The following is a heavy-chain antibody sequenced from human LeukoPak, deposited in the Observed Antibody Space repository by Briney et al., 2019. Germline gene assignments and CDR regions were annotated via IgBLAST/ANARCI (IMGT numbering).Heavy chain of an antibody. J-gene: IGHJ4*02. Sequence: GGSLRLSCAVSGFTFSNAWMSWVRQAPGKGLEWVGRIKSKTDGGTTDYAAPVKGRFTISRDDSKNTLYLQMNSLKTEDTAVYYCTTDESEWLVLKNWGQGTLVTVSS. V-gene: IGHV3-15*01. CDR3: TTDESEWLVLKN. D-gene: IGHD6-19*01. CDR2: IKSKTDGGTT. CDR1: GFTFSNAW.